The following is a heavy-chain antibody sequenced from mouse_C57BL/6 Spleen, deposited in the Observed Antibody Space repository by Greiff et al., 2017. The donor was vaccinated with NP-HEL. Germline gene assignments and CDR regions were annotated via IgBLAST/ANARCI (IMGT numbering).Heavy chain of an antibody. CDR1: GYSFTGYY. D-gene: IGHD1-1*02. V-gene: IGHV1-42*01. Sequence: EVQLQQSGPELVKPGASVKISCKASGYSFTGYYMNWVKQSPEKSLEWIGEINPSTGGTTYNQKFKAKATLTVDKSSSTAYMQLKSLTSEDSAVYYCARLWLDYWGQGTTLTVSS. CDR3: ARLWLDY. CDR2: INPSTGGT. J-gene: IGHJ2*01.